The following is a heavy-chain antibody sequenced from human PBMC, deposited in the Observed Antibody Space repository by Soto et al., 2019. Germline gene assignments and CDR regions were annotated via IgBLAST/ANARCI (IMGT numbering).Heavy chain of an antibody. Sequence: GASVKVSCKASGGTFSSYAISWVRQAPGQGLEWMGGIIPIFGTANYAQKFQGRVTITADESTSTAYMELSSLRSEDTAVYYCARSLSTYYYDSSGSRMDVWGQGTTVTVSS. CDR2: IIPIFGTA. D-gene: IGHD3-22*01. J-gene: IGHJ6*02. V-gene: IGHV1-69*13. CDR3: ARSLSTYYYDSSGSRMDV. CDR1: GGTFSSYA.